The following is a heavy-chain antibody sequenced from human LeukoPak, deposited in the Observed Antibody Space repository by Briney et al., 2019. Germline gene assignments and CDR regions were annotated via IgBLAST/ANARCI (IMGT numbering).Heavy chain of an antibody. CDR1: GGSISSHY. V-gene: IGHV4-59*05. J-gene: IGHJ4*02. CDR2: IYYSGST. Sequence: KPSETLSLTCTVSGGSISSHYWSWIRQPPGKGLGWIGSIYYSGSTYYNPSLKSRVTISVDTSKNQFSLKLSSVTAADTAVYYCARLPRAAAGTYWGQGTLVTVSS. D-gene: IGHD6-13*01. CDR3: ARLPRAAAGTY.